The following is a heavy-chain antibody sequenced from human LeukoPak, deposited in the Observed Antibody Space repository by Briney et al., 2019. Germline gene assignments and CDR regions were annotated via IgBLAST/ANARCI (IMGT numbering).Heavy chain of an antibody. CDR3: ARDLRLAAAYYFDY. J-gene: IGHJ4*02. D-gene: IGHD6-13*01. CDR1: GVSLNNYG. CDR2: ISRYSDNI. V-gene: IGHV3-48*02. Sequence: GGSLRLSCAASGVSLNNYGMNWGRQDPGKRLVGLSYISRYSDNIHYADSVKGRFTMSRDNAKNSLYLQLNSLRDEDTAVYYCARDLRLAAAYYFDYWGQGTPVTVSS.